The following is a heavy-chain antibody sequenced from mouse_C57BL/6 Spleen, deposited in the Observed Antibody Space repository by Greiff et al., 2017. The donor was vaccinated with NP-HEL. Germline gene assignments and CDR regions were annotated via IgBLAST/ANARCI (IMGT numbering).Heavy chain of an antibody. V-gene: IGHV1-82*01. J-gene: IGHJ1*03. CDR2: IYPGDGDT. Sequence: VQLQQSGPELVKPGASVKISCKASGYAFSSSWMNWVKQRPGKGLEWIGRIYPGDGDTNYNGKFKGKATLTADKSSSTAYMQLSSLTSEDSAVYFCARESQSTMVPYFDVWGTGTTVTVSS. CDR1: GYAFSSSW. D-gene: IGHD2-1*01. CDR3: ARESQSTMVPYFDV.